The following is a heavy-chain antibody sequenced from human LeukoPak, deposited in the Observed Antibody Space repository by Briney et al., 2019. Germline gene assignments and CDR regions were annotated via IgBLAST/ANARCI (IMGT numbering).Heavy chain of an antibody. J-gene: IGHJ1*01. D-gene: IGHD6-13*01. CDR3: ATDYSSSWYQYFQH. Sequence: PGGSLRLSCAASGFTFNTYAVHWVRQAPGKGLEWVALISYDGANKYYADSVKGRFTISRDNSKNTQYLQMNSLRAEDTAVYYCATDYSSSWYQYFQHWGQGTLVTVSS. CDR2: ISYDGANK. V-gene: IGHV3-30-3*01. CDR1: GFTFNTYA.